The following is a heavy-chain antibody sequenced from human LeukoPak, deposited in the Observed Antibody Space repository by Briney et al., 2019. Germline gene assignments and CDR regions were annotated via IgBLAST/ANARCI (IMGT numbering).Heavy chain of an antibody. CDR2: IYYSGST. CDR3: ARDVVLSLNWFDP. Sequence: SETLSLTCTVSGGSISSSSYYWGWIRQPPGKGLEWIGSIYYSGSTYYNPSLKSRVTISVDTSKNQFSLKLSSVTAADTAVYYCARDVVLSLNWFDPWGQGTLVTVSS. J-gene: IGHJ5*02. D-gene: IGHD2-2*01. V-gene: IGHV4-39*02. CDR1: GGSISSSSYY.